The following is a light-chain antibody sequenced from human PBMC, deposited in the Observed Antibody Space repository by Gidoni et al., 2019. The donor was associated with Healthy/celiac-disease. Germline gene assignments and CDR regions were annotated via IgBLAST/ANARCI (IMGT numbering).Light chain of an antibody. CDR1: QSVLYSSNKKNY. J-gene: IGKJ3*01. Sequence: DIVMTQSPDSLAVSLGERATIHCKSSQSVLYSSNKKNYLAWYQQKPGQPPKLLIYWASTRESGVPDRFSGGGSGTDFTLTISSLRAEDVAVYYCQQYYSTPTFGPGTKVDIK. CDR3: QQYYSTPT. CDR2: WAS. V-gene: IGKV4-1*01.